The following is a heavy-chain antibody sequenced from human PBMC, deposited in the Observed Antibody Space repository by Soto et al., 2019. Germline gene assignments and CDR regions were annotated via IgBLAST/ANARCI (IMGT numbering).Heavy chain of an antibody. Sequence: QVQLQESGPGLVKPSQTLSLTCTVSGCSISSGGYYWSWIRQHPGKGLEWIGYIYYSGSTYYNPSLKSRVTISVDTSKNQFSLKLSSVTAADTAVYYCARLVVVPAAWGFDPWGQGTLVTVSS. J-gene: IGHJ5*02. CDR3: ARLVVVPAAWGFDP. D-gene: IGHD2-2*01. CDR1: GCSISSGGYY. V-gene: IGHV4-31*03. CDR2: IYYSGST.